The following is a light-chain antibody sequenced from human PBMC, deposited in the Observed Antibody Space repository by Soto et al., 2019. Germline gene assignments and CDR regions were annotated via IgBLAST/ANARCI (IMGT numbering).Light chain of an antibody. CDR3: QQYNNWPWT. V-gene: IGKV3-15*01. J-gene: IGKJ1*01. CDR1: QSVSSN. Sequence: EIVMTQSPATLSVSPGERATLSCRASQSVSSNLAWYQQKPGQAPRLLIYGASTRATGIPARFSGSGSGTEFTLTISSLNAADFAVYYCQQYNNWPWTFGQGTKVEIK. CDR2: GAS.